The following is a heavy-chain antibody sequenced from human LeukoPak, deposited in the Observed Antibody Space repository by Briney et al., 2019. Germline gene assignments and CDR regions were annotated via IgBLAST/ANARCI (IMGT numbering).Heavy chain of an antibody. J-gene: IGHJ4*02. Sequence: ASVKVSCKASGYTFTSYGISWVRQAPGQGLEWMGWISAYNGNTNYAQKLQGRVTMTTDTSTSTAYMELRSLRSDDTAVYYCARERGLLWFGELLVDYWGQGTLVTVSS. CDR2: ISAYNGNT. V-gene: IGHV1-18*01. CDR1: GYTFTSYG. D-gene: IGHD3-10*01. CDR3: ARERGLLWFGELLVDY.